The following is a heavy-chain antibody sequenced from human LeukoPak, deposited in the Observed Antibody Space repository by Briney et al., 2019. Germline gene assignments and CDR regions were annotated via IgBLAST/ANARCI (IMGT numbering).Heavy chain of an antibody. CDR2: ISGTSATI. D-gene: IGHD6-25*01. J-gene: IGHJ4*02. CDR3: ARDSSAGSSGF. Sequence: GGSLRLSCAVSGFTFSNFNMNWVRQAPGKGLEWISYISGTSATIYYADSVKGRFTISRDNAKNSLYLQMNSLRVEDTAVYYCARDSSAGSSGFWGQGTLVTVSS. CDR1: GFTFSNFN. V-gene: IGHV3-48*01.